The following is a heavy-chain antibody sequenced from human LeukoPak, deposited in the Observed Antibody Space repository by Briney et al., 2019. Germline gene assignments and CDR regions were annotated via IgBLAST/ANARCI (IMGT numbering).Heavy chain of an antibody. J-gene: IGHJ4*02. V-gene: IGHV3-23*01. D-gene: IGHD1-14*01. CDR1: GFTFSSYA. CDR3: AREALRGTYCYDC. Sequence: GGSLRLSCAASGFTFSSYAMGWVRQAPGKGLEWVSAISGTGGTTNYADSVKGRFTVSRDNSKNTLYLQMNSLRAEDTAVFYCAREALRGTYCYDCWGRGILVTVSS. CDR2: ISGTGGTT.